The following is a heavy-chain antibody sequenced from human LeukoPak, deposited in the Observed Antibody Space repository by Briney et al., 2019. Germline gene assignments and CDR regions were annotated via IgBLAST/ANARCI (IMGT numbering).Heavy chain of an antibody. CDR3: AKDRGSIAVAGIDY. CDR1: GFIFSSYA. V-gene: IGHV3-23*01. D-gene: IGHD6-19*01. J-gene: IGHJ4*02. CDR2: ISGTVGST. Sequence: GGSLRLSCAASGFIFSSYAMSWVRQAPGKGLEWVSAISGTVGSTYYADSVKGRFTISGDNSKNTLYLQMNSLRAEDTAVYYCAKDRGSIAVAGIDYWGQGTLVTVSS.